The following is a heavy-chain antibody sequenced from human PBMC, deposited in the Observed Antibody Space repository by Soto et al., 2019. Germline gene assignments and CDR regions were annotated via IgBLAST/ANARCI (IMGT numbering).Heavy chain of an antibody. V-gene: IGHV3-23*05. CDR1: GFTVCNG. D-gene: IGHD2-8*01. CDR2: IDYYGTNR. Sequence: WGSLRLSCATSGFTVCNGMTLVRQTPGNGLEWVSTIDYYGTNRHYADSVKGRFTISRDKARNTVALQMSNLRAEDTALYYCVSWVSAHLDKWGPGTLVTVSS. J-gene: IGHJ4*02. CDR3: VSWVSAHLDK.